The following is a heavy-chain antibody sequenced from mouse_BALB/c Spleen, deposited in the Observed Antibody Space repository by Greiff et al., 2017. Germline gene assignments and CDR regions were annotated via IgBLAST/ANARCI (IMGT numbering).Heavy chain of an antibody. CDR2: IWGDGST. CDR1: GFSLTGYG. CDR3: ARDVRYYYMDD. J-gene: IGHJ4*01. D-gene: IGHD2-14*01. Sequence: VQVVESGPGLVAPSQSLSITCTVSGFSLTGYGVNWVRQPPGKGLAWLGMIWGDGSTDYNSALKSRLSISKDNSKSQVFLKMNSLQTDDTARYYCARDVRYYYMDDWGQGTSVTVSS. V-gene: IGHV2-6-7*01.